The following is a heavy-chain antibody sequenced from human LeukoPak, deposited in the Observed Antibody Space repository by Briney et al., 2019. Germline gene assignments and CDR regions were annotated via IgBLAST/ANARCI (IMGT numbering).Heavy chain of an antibody. CDR2: MNPNSGNT. Sequence: ASVKVSCKASGYTFTSYDINWVRQATGQGLEWMAWMNPNSGNTGYAQKFQGRVTMTRSTSISTAYMELSSLISEDTAVYYCTRGAYYDSSGCYHFDAFDIWGQGTLVTVSS. J-gene: IGHJ3*02. CDR1: GYTFTSYD. CDR3: TRGAYYDSSGCYHFDAFDI. V-gene: IGHV1-8*01. D-gene: IGHD3-22*01.